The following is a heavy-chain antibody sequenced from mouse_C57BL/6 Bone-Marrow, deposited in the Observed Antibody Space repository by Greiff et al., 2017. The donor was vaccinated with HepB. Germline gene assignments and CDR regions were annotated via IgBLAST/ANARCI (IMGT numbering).Heavy chain of an antibody. CDR3: ARARITTVVAHYYAMDY. J-gene: IGHJ4*01. D-gene: IGHD1-1*01. CDR1: GFTFSSYA. CDR2: ISDGGSYT. V-gene: IGHV5-4*03. Sequence: EVKVVESGGGLVKPGGSLKLSCAASGFTFSSYAMSWVRQTPEKRLEWVATISDGGSYTYYPDNVKGRFTISRDNAKNNLYLQMSHLKSEDTAMYYCARARITTVVAHYYAMDYWGQGTSVTVSS.